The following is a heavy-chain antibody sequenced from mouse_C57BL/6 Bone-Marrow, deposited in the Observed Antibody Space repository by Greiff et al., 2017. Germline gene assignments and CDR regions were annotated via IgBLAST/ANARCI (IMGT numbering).Heavy chain of an antibody. Sequence: EVQLQESGGGLVKPGGSLKLSCAASGFTFSSYAMSWVRQTPEQRLEWVATISAGGSYTYYPDNVKGRFTLSRDNANNKLYLHMSHLMSEDTAMYYCARGRYSNFYFDYWGQGTTLTVSS. CDR2: ISAGGSYT. CDR1: GFTFSSYA. V-gene: IGHV5-4*01. CDR3: ARGRYSNFYFDY. D-gene: IGHD2-5*01. J-gene: IGHJ2*01.